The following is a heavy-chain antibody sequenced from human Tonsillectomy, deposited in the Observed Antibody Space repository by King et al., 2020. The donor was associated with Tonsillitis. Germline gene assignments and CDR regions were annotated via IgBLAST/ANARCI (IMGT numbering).Heavy chain of an antibody. D-gene: IGHD1-26*01. Sequence: QLVQSGAEVKKPGASVKVSCKASGYTFNRYDMNWVRQATGQGLEWMGWIDPSSGNTDYAQKFQSRVTMTRSTAISTAYMELSSLRFEDTAVYYCARGPNKWAKSTKTYQYFGMDAWGPGSTVTVSS. CDR1: GYTFNRYD. J-gene: IGHJ6*02. CDR3: ARGPNKWAKSTKTYQYFGMDA. V-gene: IGHV1-8*01. CDR2: IDPSSGNT.